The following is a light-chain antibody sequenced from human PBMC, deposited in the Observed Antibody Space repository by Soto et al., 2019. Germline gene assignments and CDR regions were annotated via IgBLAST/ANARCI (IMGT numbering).Light chain of an antibody. Sequence: ETVLTQSPGTVSLSPGERATLSCTTSQSVKSNYLAWYQQKPGQAPRLLIYGVFNRATGIPDRFSGSGSGTDLTLTIRGLEPEDSAVYYCQHYDGSPRTFGQGTKLEI. CDR3: QHYDGSPRT. V-gene: IGKV3-20*01. CDR2: GVF. J-gene: IGKJ2*01. CDR1: QSVKSNY.